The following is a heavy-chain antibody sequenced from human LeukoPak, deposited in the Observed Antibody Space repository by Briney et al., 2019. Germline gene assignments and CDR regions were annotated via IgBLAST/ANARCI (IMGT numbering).Heavy chain of an antibody. V-gene: IGHV4-59*11. CDR1: GASMNGHY. Sequence: PSETLPLTCSVSGASMNGHYWTWIRLSPGKGLEWIGYISDSGSTSYNPSLRSRVIMALEASKTEFSLRLNSVTVADTAVYYCARVFRGAVTSNWFDPWGQGTLVTVSS. J-gene: IGHJ5*02. D-gene: IGHD3-3*01. CDR2: ISDSGST. CDR3: ARVFRGAVTSNWFDP.